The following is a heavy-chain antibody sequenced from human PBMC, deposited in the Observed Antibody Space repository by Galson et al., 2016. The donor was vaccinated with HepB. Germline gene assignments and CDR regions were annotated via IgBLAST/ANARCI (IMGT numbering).Heavy chain of an antibody. CDR1: GDSVTNDDTI. CDR3: TRGYMHTGMNV. Sequence: CAISGDSVTNDDTIWNWIRQSPSRGLEWLGRTYYRSQWFNEYAVSVKSRITINSDTSGNQFSLQLDSVTPDDTAAYFCTRGYMHTGMNVWGQGTTVTVSS. CDR2: TYYRSQWFN. J-gene: IGHJ6*02. V-gene: IGHV6-1*01. D-gene: IGHD5-18*01.